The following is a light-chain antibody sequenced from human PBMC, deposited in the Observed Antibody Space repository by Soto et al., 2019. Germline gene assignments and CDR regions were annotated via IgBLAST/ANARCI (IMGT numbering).Light chain of an antibody. CDR3: SSYTSRSTLV. J-gene: IGLJ3*02. Sequence: QSALTQPASVSGSPGQSITISCTGSSRDVGGYNYVSWYQQHPGKAPQLMIFEVTNRPSGVSNRFSGSKSGNTASLTISGLQAVDEADYYCSSYTSRSTLVFGGGTKLTVL. V-gene: IGLV2-14*01. CDR1: SRDVGGYNY. CDR2: EVT.